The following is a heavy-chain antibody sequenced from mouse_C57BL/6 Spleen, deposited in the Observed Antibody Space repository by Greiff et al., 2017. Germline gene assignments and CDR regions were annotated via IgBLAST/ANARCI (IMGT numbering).Heavy chain of an antibody. V-gene: IGHV14-4*01. CDR1: GFNIKDDY. CDR2: IDPEDGDT. D-gene: IGHD1-1*01. CDR3: TYYYGSDYYAMDY. Sequence: VQLKQSGAELVRPGASVKLSCTASGFNIKDDYMHWVKQRPEQGLEWIGWIDPEDGDTEYASKFQGKATITADTSSNTAYLQLSSLTSEDTAVYYCTYYYGSDYYAMDYWGQGTSVTVSS. J-gene: IGHJ4*01.